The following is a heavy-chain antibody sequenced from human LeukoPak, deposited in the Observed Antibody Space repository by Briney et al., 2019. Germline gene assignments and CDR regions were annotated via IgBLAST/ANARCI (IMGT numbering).Heavy chain of an antibody. CDR1: EFTFSSHA. J-gene: IGHJ4*02. D-gene: IGHD5-18*01. CDR3: ARTVDTAMVTIDY. Sequence: GGSLRLSCVASEFTFSSHAMNWVRQAPGKGLEWVSSISGGGESAYYADSVKGRFTVSRDNSKNTLYLQMNSLRAEDTAVYYCARTVDTAMVTIDYWGQGTLVTVSS. CDR2: ISGGGESA. V-gene: IGHV3-23*01.